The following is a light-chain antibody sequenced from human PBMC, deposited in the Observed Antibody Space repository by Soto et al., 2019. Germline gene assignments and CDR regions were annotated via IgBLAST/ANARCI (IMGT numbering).Light chain of an antibody. Sequence: DIVMTQSPLSLPVTPGEPASISCKSSQSLLHNNGYNYLDWYLQKPGQSPQLLIYLGSNRASGVPDRFSGSGSGTDLTLKISTVEAEDVGLYYCMQALQTPPSTFGQGTRLEIK. CDR1: QSLLHNNGYNY. CDR3: MQALQTPPST. CDR2: LGS. V-gene: IGKV2-28*01. J-gene: IGKJ5*01.